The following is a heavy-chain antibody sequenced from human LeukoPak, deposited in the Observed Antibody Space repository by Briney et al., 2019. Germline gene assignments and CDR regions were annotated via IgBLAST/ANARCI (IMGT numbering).Heavy chain of an antibody. D-gene: IGHD2-2*01. Sequence: GGSLRLSCAASGFSFRDYCFSWIRQAPGQGLEWLSFISASGNIIHYEDSVKGRFTISRDNVKNSLYLHMNSLRAEDTAVYYCATGFCTSTIGSRYIDYWGQGTLVTVSS. CDR3: ATGFCTSTIGSRYIDY. J-gene: IGHJ4*02. CDR1: GFSFRDYC. CDR2: ISASGNII. V-gene: IGHV3-11*04.